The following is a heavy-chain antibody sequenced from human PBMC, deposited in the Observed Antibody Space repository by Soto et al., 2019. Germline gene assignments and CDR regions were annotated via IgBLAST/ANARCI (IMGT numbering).Heavy chain of an antibody. Sequence: PGGSLRLSCAASRFTFSSYWVHWVRQAPGRGLVWVSRISSDGSSISYADSVKGRFTVSRDNAKNTLYLQMNSLRGDDTALYYCAREGLHLGEYDYWGQGTLVTVSS. D-gene: IGHD3-16*01. CDR3: AREGLHLGEYDY. CDR1: RFTFSSYW. J-gene: IGHJ4*02. CDR2: ISSDGSSI. V-gene: IGHV3-74*01.